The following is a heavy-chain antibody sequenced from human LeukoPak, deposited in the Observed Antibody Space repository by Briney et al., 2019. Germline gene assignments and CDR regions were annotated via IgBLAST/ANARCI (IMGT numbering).Heavy chain of an antibody. CDR1: GGSVSSGSYY. CDR3: ARHAPAWAIWFGELGAGWFDP. CDR2: IYYSGST. V-gene: IGHV4-61*01. Sequence: SSETLSLTCTVSGGSVSSGSYYWSWIRQPPGKGLEWIGYIYYSGSTNYNPSLKSRVTISVDTSKNQFSLKLSSVTAADTAVYYCARHAPAWAIWFGELGAGWFDPWGQGTLVTVSS. D-gene: IGHD3-10*01. J-gene: IGHJ5*02.